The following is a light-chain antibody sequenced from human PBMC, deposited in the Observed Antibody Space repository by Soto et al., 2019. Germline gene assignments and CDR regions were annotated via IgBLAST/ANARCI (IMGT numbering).Light chain of an antibody. Sequence: SPGTLSLSPGERATLSRRASQSVSRSYLAWYQQKPGQAPRLLIYGASSRATGIPDRFSGSGSRTDFTLTISILFPEEVAVCYCEPFSGLPLTCCQDTGLDIK. J-gene: IGKJ5*01. CDR2: GAS. CDR3: EPFSGLPLT. CDR1: QSVSRSY. V-gene: IGKV3-20*01.